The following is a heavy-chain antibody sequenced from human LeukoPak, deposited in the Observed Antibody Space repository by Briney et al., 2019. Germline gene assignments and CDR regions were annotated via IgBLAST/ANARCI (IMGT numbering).Heavy chain of an antibody. CDR2: IWYDGSNK. J-gene: IGHJ3*02. D-gene: IGHD2-21*02. V-gene: IGHV3-33*01. Sequence: GGSLRLSCAASGFTFSSYGMHWVRQAPGKGLEWVAVIWYDGSNKYYADSVKGRFTISRDNSKNTLYLQMNSLRAEDTAVYYCASSPPYCGGDCFASAFDIWGQGTMVTVS. CDR3: ASSPPYCGGDCFASAFDI. CDR1: GFTFSSYG.